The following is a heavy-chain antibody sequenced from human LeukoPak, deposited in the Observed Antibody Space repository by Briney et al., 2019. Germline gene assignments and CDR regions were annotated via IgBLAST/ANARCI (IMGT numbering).Heavy chain of an antibody. Sequence: GGSLRLSCAASGFTFSNAWMSWVRQAPGKGLEWVGRIKSKTDGGTTDYAAPVKGRFTISRDDSKNTLYLQMNSLKTEDTAVYYRTTDLVPAATDFDYWGQGTLVTVSS. V-gene: IGHV3-15*01. J-gene: IGHJ4*02. CDR2: IKSKTDGGTT. CDR3: TTDLVPAATDFDY. D-gene: IGHD2-2*01. CDR1: GFTFSNAW.